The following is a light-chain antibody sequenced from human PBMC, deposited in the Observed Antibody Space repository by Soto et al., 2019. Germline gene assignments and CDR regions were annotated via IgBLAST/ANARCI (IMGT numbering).Light chain of an antibody. V-gene: IGKV1-39*01. CDR2: SAS. J-gene: IGKJ4*01. CDR3: QQSYSTAPLT. CDR1: QSVQTY. Sequence: DIQMTQSPSSLSASVGDTVTSTCRASQSVQTYLNWYQQKPGKAPKLLIYSASSLHSGVPSRFSGSGSGTDFTLTISSLQPEDFATYYCQQSYSTAPLTFGGGTKVDIK.